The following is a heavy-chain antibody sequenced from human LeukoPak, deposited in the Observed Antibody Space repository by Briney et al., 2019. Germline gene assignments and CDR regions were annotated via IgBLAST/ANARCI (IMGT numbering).Heavy chain of an antibody. Sequence: GGSLRLSCAASGFTFSNAWMSWVRQAPGKGLEWVSYISSSGSTIYYADSVKGRFTISRDNAKNSLYLQMNSLRAEDTAVYYCARDYYDSSGYYFFDYWGQGTLVTVSS. J-gene: IGHJ4*02. D-gene: IGHD3-22*01. CDR2: ISSSGSTI. CDR3: ARDYYDSSGYYFFDY. V-gene: IGHV3-11*01. CDR1: GFTFSNAW.